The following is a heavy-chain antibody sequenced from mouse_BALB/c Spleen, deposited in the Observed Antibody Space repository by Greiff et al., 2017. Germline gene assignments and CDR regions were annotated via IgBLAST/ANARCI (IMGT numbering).Heavy chain of an antibody. V-gene: IGHV5-17*02. CDR3: ARDRDCFDY. CDR1: GFTFSSFG. J-gene: IGHJ2*01. CDR2: ISSGSSTI. Sequence: EVQRVESGGGLVQPGGSRKLSCAASGFTFSSFGMHWVRQAPEKGLEWVAYISSGSSTIYYADTVKGRFTISRDNPKNTLFLQMTSLRSEDTAMYYCARDRDCFDYWGQGTTLTVSS.